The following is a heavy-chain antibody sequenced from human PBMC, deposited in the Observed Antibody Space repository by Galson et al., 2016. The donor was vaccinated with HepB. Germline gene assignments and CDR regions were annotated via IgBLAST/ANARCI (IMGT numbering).Heavy chain of an antibody. Sequence: SVKVSCKASGGTFSSYGISWVRQAPGQGLHWMGGIIPIFGTTNVAQKFQGRVTITADESTSTAYMGMSSLTSEDTAVYYCARESQGLGYCSGGSCHWYFGLWGRGTLVTVSS. CDR2: IIPIFGTT. CDR1: GGTFSSYG. J-gene: IGHJ2*01. D-gene: IGHD2-15*01. CDR3: ARESQGLGYCSGGSCHWYFGL. V-gene: IGHV1-69*13.